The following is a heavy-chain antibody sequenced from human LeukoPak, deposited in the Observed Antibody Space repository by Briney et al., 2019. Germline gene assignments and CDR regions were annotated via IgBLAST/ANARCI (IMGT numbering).Heavy chain of an antibody. J-gene: IGHJ3*02. CDR3: ALNGDFRDDAFDI. V-gene: IGHV1-18*01. Sequence: ASVKVSCKASDYTFSISGLSWVRQAPGQGLEWMGWITGSNGNTNYAQKFQGRVTMTTDTSTNTAYMELRSLRSDDTAVYYCALNGDFRDDAFDIWGQGTMVTVSS. CDR1: DYTFSISG. D-gene: IGHD2-21*02. CDR2: ITGSNGNT.